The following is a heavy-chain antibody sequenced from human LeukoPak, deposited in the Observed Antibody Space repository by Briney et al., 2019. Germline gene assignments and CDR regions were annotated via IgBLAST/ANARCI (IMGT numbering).Heavy chain of an antibody. J-gene: IGHJ3*02. CDR1: GFTFDDYA. V-gene: IGHV3-9*01. CDR2: ISWNSGSI. Sequence: GWSLRLSCAASGFTFDDYAMHWVRQAPGKGLEGVSVISWNSGSIGYADSVKGRFTISIDNAKNSLYLQMNSLRDEDTVLYYCAKDPRHNHDSSSWYLRFSPSLGAFDIWGQGTMVTVSS. D-gene: IGHD6-13*01. CDR3: AKDPRHNHDSSSWYLRFSPSLGAFDI.